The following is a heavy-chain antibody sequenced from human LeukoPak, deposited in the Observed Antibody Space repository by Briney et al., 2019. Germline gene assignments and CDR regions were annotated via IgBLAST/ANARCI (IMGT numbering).Heavy chain of an antibody. CDR1: DGSFSGHY. J-gene: IGHJ4*02. V-gene: IGHV4-34*01. Sequence: SETLSLTCAVYDGSFSGHYWNWIRQSPGKGLEWIGEINHSGSTNYNSSLKSRVTISVDTSKNQFSLKLSSVTAADTAVYYCARVNYGGNFHFDYWGQGTLVTVSS. CDR3: ARVNYGGNFHFDY. D-gene: IGHD4-23*01. CDR2: INHSGST.